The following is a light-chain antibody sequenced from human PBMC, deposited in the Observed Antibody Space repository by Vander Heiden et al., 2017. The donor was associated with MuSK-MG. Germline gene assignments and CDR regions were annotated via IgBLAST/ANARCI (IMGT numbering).Light chain of an antibody. Sequence: DIQLTQSPSSLSASVGDRDTLTCRAIQSISSYLNRYQQKPGKGPKLLIYAASSLQWWVPSRFSGSGYGTDFTLTISSRQPEDFATYYCQQSYSNPPITFGRGTKVEIK. J-gene: IGKJ4*01. CDR1: QSISSY. CDR2: AAS. CDR3: QQSYSNPPIT. V-gene: IGKV1-39*01.